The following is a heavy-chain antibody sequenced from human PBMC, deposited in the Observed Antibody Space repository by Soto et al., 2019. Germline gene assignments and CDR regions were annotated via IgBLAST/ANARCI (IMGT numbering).Heavy chain of an antibody. D-gene: IGHD6-19*01. Sequence: QVQLVQSGAEVKKPGASVKVSCKASGYTFTSYDINWVRQATGQGLECMGWMNPNSGNTGYAQKSQGRVTMTRKTSISTAYMELSSLRSEDTAVYYGARVSWLVNWFDPWGQGPLVTVSS. V-gene: IGHV1-8*01. J-gene: IGHJ5*02. CDR2: MNPNSGNT. CDR1: GYTFTSYD. CDR3: ARVSWLVNWFDP.